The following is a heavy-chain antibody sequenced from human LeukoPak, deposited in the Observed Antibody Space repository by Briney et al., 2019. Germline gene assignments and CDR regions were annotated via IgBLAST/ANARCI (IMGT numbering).Heavy chain of an antibody. Sequence: GGSLRLSCAASGFTFSAYGMHWVRQAPGKGLEWVAVIWYDGTNKYYADSVKGRFTISRDNSKNTLYLQMNSLRAEDTAVYYCARDNYYDSSGYYLSAFDIWGQGTMVTVSS. CDR3: ARDNYYDSSGYYLSAFDI. CDR1: GFTFSAYG. CDR2: IWYDGTNK. V-gene: IGHV3-33*01. J-gene: IGHJ3*02. D-gene: IGHD3-22*01.